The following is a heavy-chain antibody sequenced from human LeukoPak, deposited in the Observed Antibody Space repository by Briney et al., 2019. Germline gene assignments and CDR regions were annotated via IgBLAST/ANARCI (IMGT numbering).Heavy chain of an antibody. CDR3: AKNHKAVTNSGVPSQGY. Sequence: PGGSLRLSCAASEFTFSDFGMHWVRQAPGKGLEWVAFIAYDGSKKYYAESVKGRFTISRDDSRNTMYLQMSGLKTEDTAVYCCAKNHKAVTNSGVPSQGYWGQGTLVTVSS. J-gene: IGHJ4*02. D-gene: IGHD3-3*01. CDR1: EFTFSDFG. CDR2: IAYDGSKK. V-gene: IGHV3-30*19.